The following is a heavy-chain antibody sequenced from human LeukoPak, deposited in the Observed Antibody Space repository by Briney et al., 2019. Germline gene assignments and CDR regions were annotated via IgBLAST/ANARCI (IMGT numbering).Heavy chain of an antibody. J-gene: IGHJ4*02. CDR3: ATSYDSSGNN. CDR2: IKQDGSAK. Sequence: GGSLRLSCAASGFTFSIFWMSWVPRAPGKGLEWVANIKQDGSAKYYVDSVKGRFTISRDNARNSLYLEMNNLRAEDTAIYYCATSYDSSGNNWGQGTLVTVSS. CDR1: GFTFSIFW. D-gene: IGHD3-22*01. V-gene: IGHV3-7*01.